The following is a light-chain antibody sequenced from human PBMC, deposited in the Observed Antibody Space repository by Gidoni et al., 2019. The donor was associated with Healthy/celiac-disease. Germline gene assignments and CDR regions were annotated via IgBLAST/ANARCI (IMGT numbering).Light chain of an antibody. CDR2: EVS. V-gene: IGLV2-14*01. Sequence: QSALTQPASVSGSPGQSLTISCTGTSSDVGGYNYVSWYQQHPGNAPKPMIYEVSNRPSGVSNRFSGSKSGNTASLTISGLQAEDEADYYCSSYTSSSTVVFGGGTKLTVL. CDR1: SSDVGGYNY. CDR3: SSYTSSSTVV. J-gene: IGLJ2*01.